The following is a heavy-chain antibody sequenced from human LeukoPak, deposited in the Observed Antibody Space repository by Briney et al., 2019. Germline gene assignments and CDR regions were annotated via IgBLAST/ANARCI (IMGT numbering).Heavy chain of an antibody. CDR1: RFMFSDHY. J-gene: IGHJ4*02. V-gene: IGHV3-72*01. Sequence: PGGSLRLSCAASRFMFSDHYMDWVRQAPGKGLEWVGRIRNKANSYTTQYAASVKGRFIISRDDSKNSLSLQMNSLKSEDTAVYYCCRVQLGYRAVRPRDDWGQGVLVTVSS. D-gene: IGHD3-16*02. CDR2: IRNKANSYTT. CDR3: CRVQLGYRAVRPRDD.